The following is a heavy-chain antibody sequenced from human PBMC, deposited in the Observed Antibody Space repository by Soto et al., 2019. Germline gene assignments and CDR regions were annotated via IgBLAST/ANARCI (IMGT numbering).Heavy chain of an antibody. D-gene: IGHD3-10*01. Sequence: VGSLRLSCAASGFTFSRFELHWVRQAPGKGLEWISYISSSGSTAYYASSVEGRFTISRDNANNSVYLQMDSLRAEDTALYYCTRAAWFPYLSFYWGQGALVTVSS. CDR2: ISSSGSTA. CDR1: GFTFSRFE. J-gene: IGHJ4*02. CDR3: TRAAWFPYLSFY. V-gene: IGHV3-48*03.